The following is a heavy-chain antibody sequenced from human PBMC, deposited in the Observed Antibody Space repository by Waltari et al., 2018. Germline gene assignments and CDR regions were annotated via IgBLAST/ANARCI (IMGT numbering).Heavy chain of an antibody. CDR1: GCTFSRHS. CDR2: ISSDGSYV. D-gene: IGHD5-12*01. CDR3: ARVSAEMAFDQ. J-gene: IGHJ4*02. Sequence: EVQLVESGGGLVKPGGSLRPSCVASGCTFSRHSMSWFRQAPGKGLEWVSSISSDGSYVYYGDSAKGRFTISRDNAKNSLYLEVSSLRVDDTAVYSCARVSAEMAFDQWGQGTLVTVSS. V-gene: IGHV3-21*01.